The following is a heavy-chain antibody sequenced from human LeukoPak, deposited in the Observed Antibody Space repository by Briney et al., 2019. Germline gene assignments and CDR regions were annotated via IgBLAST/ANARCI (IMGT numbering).Heavy chain of an antibody. CDR1: GGSISSYY. CDR3: ARFGDMFDY. CDR2: IYYGGST. Sequence: SETLPLTCTVSGGSISSYYWSWIRQPPGKGLEWIGYIYYGGSTKYNPSLKSRVTISVDTSRNQFSLKLSSVTAADTAVYYCARFGDMFDYWGQGTLVTVSS. D-gene: IGHD3-10*01. J-gene: IGHJ4*02. V-gene: IGHV4-59*01.